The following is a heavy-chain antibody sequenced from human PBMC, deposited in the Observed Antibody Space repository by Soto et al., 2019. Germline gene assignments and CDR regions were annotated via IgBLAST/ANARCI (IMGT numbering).Heavy chain of an antibody. D-gene: IGHD6-13*01. V-gene: IGHV4-59*08. CDR2: IYYSGST. Sequence: SETLSLTCTVSGGSISSYYWSWIRQPPGKGLEWIGYIYYSGSTNYNPSLKSRVTISVDTSKNQFSLKLSSVTAADTAVYYCARVEQELVLAWFDPWGQGTLVTVSS. J-gene: IGHJ5*02. CDR3: ARVEQELVLAWFDP. CDR1: GGSISSYY.